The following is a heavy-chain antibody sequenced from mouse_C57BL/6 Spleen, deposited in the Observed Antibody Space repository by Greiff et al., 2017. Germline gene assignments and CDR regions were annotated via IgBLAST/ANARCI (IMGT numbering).Heavy chain of an antibody. Sequence: QVQLKESGPGLVQPSQSLSITCTVSGFSLTSYGVHWVRQSPGKGLEWLGVIWSGGSTDYNAAFISRLSISKDNSKSQVFFKMNSLQSDDTAIDYCARETAQAPYYFDYWGQGTTLTVSS. CDR2: IWSGGST. D-gene: IGHD3-2*02. J-gene: IGHJ2*01. CDR1: GFSLTSYG. V-gene: IGHV2-2*01. CDR3: ARETAQAPYYFDY.